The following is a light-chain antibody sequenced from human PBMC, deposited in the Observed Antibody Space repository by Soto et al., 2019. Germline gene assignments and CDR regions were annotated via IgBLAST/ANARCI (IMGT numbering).Light chain of an antibody. J-gene: IGKJ5*01. CDR3: QQSYSIPHT. Sequence: DIQMTQSPSSLSASVGDRVTITCRASQTISSYLNWYQHKPGKAPNLLIYAASSLQSGVPSRFSGSGSGTDFTLTISSLQPEDFATYYCQQSYSIPHTFGQGTRLESK. V-gene: IGKV1-39*01. CDR2: AAS. CDR1: QTISSY.